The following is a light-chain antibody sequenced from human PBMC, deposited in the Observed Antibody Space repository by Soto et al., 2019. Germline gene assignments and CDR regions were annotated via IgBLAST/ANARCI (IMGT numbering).Light chain of an antibody. CDR2: GAS. Sequence: EIVLTQSPGTLSLSPGERATLSCRASQSVSSSYLAWYQQKPGQAPRLLIYGASSRATGIPDRFSGSGSATDFTLTISRLEPEDFAVYYCQQYGSSPPWWTFGQGTKVEIK. CDR1: QSVSSSY. V-gene: IGKV3-20*01. CDR3: QQYGSSPPWWT. J-gene: IGKJ1*01.